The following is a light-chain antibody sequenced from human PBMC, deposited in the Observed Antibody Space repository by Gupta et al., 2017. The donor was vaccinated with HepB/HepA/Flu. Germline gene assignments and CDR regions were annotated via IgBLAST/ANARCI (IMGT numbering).Light chain of an antibody. V-gene: IGKV1-39*01. CDR2: AAS. Sequence: IQMTQSTSSLSASVGDRVTITCRASQSISSYVNWYQQKPGKAPKLLIDAASSLQSGVPSRCGGRGAGKESMRTSSSMQTEYFATYYCQQSYWTTQTFGQGTKVEIK. CDR3: QQSYWTTQT. CDR1: QSISSY. J-gene: IGKJ1*01.